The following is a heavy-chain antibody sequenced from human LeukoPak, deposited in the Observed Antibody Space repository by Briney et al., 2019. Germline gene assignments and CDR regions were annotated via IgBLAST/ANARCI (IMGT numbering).Heavy chain of an antibody. CDR3: ARDGRIAVAGFYYYYGMDV. V-gene: IGHV4-59*01. Sequence: PSETLSLTCTVSGGSISSSYWSCIRQPPGKGLEWIGYIYYGGSTNYNPSLKSRATVSVDTSKNQFSLKLSSVTAADTAMYYCARDGRIAVAGFYYYYGMDVWGQGTTVTVSS. J-gene: IGHJ6*02. CDR2: IYYGGST. D-gene: IGHD6-19*01. CDR1: GGSISSSY.